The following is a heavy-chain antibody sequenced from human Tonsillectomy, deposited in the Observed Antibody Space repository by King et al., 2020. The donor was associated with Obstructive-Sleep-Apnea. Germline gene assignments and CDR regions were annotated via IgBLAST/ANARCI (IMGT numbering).Heavy chain of an antibody. V-gene: IGHV1-46*01. CDR1: GYIFANYY. J-gene: IGHJ4*02. D-gene: IGHD6-13*01. CDR2: INPSGGRT. Sequence: QLVQSGAEVKKPGASVKVSCKASGYIFANYYMHWVRQAPGQGLEWMGIINPSGGRTSYAQNFQGRVTMTRDTSTSTVYMELSNLRSEDTAVYYCARDGPQQLELDYWGQGTRVTVSS. CDR3: ARDGPQQLELDY.